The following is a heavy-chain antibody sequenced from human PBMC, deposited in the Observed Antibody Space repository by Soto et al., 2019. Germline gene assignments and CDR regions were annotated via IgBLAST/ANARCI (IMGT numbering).Heavy chain of an antibody. D-gene: IGHD6-19*01. CDR1: GFTFSSYA. Sequence: QVQLVESGGGVVQPGRSLRLSCAASGFTFSSYAMHWVRQAPGKGLEWVAVISYDGSNKYYAYSVKGRFTISRDNSKNTLYVQMNSLRAEDTAVYYCARESEQWLNNRAEYFQHWGQGTLVTVSS. CDR3: ARESEQWLNNRAEYFQH. J-gene: IGHJ1*01. CDR2: ISYDGSNK. V-gene: IGHV3-30-3*01.